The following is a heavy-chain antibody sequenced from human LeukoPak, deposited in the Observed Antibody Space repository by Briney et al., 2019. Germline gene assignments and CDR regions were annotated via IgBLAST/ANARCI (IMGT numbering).Heavy chain of an antibody. J-gene: IGHJ4*02. V-gene: IGHV4-34*01. D-gene: IGHD5-12*01. CDR2: INHSGST. CDR3: ASSSGYDFWSYY. CDR1: GGSFSGYY. Sequence: SETLSLTCAVYGGSFSGYYWGWIRQPPGKGLEWIGEINHSGSTNYNPSLKSRVTISVDTSKNQFSLKLSSVTAADTAVYYCASSSGYDFWSYYWGQGTLVTVSS.